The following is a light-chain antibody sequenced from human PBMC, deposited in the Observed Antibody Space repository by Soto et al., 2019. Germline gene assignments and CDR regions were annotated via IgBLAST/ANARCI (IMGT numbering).Light chain of an antibody. CDR1: QSISNW. Sequence: IQLTQPPSSLSASVGDRVTITCRASQSISNWLAWYQQKPGTAPKLLIYHASTLPRGVPSRFSGSGSGTKFTLTIASLQPDDFATYYCKQYETFSGTFGPGTKVDIK. CDR2: HAS. V-gene: IGKV1-5*01. CDR3: KQYETFSGT. J-gene: IGKJ1*01.